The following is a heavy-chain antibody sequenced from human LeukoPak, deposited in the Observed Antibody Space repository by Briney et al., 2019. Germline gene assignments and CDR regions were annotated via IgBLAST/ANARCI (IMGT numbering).Heavy chain of an antibody. CDR3: AREAIGVTFDI. CDR2: LSYDGSNK. J-gene: IGHJ3*02. D-gene: IGHD2-8*01. V-gene: IGHV3-30*03. CDR1: GXTFSSYG. Sequence: PGGSLRLSCAASGXTFSSYGMHWVRQAPGKGLEWVAVLSYDGSNKDHADSVKGRLTISRDNSKNTLYLQMNSLRAEDTAVYYCAREAIGVTFDIWGQGTMVTVSS.